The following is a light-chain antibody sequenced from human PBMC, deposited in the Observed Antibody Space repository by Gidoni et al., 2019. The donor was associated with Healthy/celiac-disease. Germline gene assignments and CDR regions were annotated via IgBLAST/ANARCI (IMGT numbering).Light chain of an antibody. CDR2: GKN. J-gene: IGLJ2*01. Sequence: SSELTQDPAVSVALGQTVRSTCQGDSPRSYYASWYQQKPGQAPVLVIYGKNNRPSGIPDRFSGSSSGNTASLTITGAQAEDEADYYCNSRDSSGNHPVVFGGGTKLTVL. V-gene: IGLV3-19*01. CDR1: SPRSYY. CDR3: NSRDSSGNHPVV.